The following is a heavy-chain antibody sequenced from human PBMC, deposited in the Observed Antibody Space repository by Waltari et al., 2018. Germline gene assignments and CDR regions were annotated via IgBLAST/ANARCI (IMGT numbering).Heavy chain of an antibody. D-gene: IGHD3-10*01. Sequence: QVQLVQSGAEVMKPGASVMVSCKAPGYTFTSYAMHWVPQPPEQRLEWMGWINAGNGNTKYSQKFQGRVIITRDTYASTAYMELSSLRSEDTAVYCCASAVMVQGGAFDIWRQGTMVTVSS. CDR2: INAGNGNT. CDR1: GYTFTSYA. CDR3: ASAVMVQGGAFDI. J-gene: IGHJ3*02. V-gene: IGHV1-3*01.